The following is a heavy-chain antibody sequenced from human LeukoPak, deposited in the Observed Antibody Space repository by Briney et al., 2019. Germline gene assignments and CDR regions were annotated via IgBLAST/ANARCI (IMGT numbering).Heavy chain of an antibody. CDR1: GYTLTSYY. J-gene: IGHJ4*02. CDR3: ARDPYGDYYFDY. Sequence: ASVKVSCKASGYTLTSYYMHWVRQAPGQGLEWMGIINPSGGSTSYAQKFQGRVTMTRDTSTSTVYMELSSLRSEDTAVYYCARDPYGDYYFDYWGQGTLVTVSS. D-gene: IGHD4-17*01. CDR2: INPSGGST. V-gene: IGHV1-46*01.